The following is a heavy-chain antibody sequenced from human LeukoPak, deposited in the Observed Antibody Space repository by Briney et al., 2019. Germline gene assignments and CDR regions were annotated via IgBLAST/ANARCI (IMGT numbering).Heavy chain of an antibody. Sequence: GGSLRLSCAASGFTFSNAWMSWVRQAPGKGLEWVGRIKSKTDGGTTDYAAPVKGRFTISRGDSKNTLYLQMNSLKTEDTAVYYCTTFRDELPNDYWGQGTLVTVSS. D-gene: IGHD3-10*01. V-gene: IGHV3-15*01. CDR1: GFTFSNAW. CDR2: IKSKTDGGTT. CDR3: TTFRDELPNDY. J-gene: IGHJ4*02.